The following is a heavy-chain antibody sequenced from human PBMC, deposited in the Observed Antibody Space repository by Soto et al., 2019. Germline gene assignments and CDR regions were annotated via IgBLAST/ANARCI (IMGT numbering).Heavy chain of an antibody. CDR3: AKDRWIQLWSFDY. CDR2: ISYDGSNK. CDR1: GFTFSSYG. D-gene: IGHD5-18*01. J-gene: IGHJ4*02. V-gene: IGHV3-30*18. Sequence: QVQLVESGGGVVQPGRSLRLSCAASGFTFSSYGMHWVRLAPGKGLEWVAVISYDGSNKYYADSVKGRFTISRDNSKNTLYLQMNSLRAEDTAVYYCAKDRWIQLWSFDYWGQGTLVTVSS.